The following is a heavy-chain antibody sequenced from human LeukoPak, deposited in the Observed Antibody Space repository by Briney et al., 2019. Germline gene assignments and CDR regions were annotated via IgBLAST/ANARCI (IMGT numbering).Heavy chain of an antibody. CDR2: IGTAGYT. J-gene: IGHJ4*02. Sequence: GGSLRLSCAASGFTFSNYDMHWVRQVTGKGLEWVSAIGTAGYTYYTGSVKGRFTISRENAKNSLYLQMNSLRAGDMAVYYCARKSPSGQTDYWGQGTLVTVSS. D-gene: IGHD6-19*01. V-gene: IGHV3-13*01. CDR3: ARKSPSGQTDY. CDR1: GFTFSNYD.